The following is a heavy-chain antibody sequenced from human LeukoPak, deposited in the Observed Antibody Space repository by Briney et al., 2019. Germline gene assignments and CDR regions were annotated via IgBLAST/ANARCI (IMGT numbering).Heavy chain of an antibody. D-gene: IGHD2-21*02. CDR1: GGTFSSYA. J-gene: IGHJ4*02. CDR2: IIPILGIA. CDR3: ATVVVTANTLDY. V-gene: IGHV1-69*04. Sequence: SVKASCKASGGTFSSYAISWVRQAPGQGLEWMGRIIPILGIANYAQKFQGRVTITADKSTSTAYMELSSLRSEDTAVYYCATVVVTANTLDYWGQGTLVTVSS.